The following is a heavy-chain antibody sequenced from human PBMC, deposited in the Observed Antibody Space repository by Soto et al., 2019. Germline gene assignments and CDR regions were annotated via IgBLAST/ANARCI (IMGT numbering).Heavy chain of an antibody. Sequence: SETLSLTCTVSGGSISSGDYYWSWIRQPPGKGLEWIGYIYYSGSTYYNPSLKSRVTISVDTSKNQFSLKLSSVTAADTAVYYCAIYAGNSVYFDYWGQGTLVTVS. J-gene: IGHJ4*02. V-gene: IGHV4-30-4*01. CDR1: GGSISSGDYY. D-gene: IGHD6-13*01. CDR3: AIYAGNSVYFDY. CDR2: IYYSGST.